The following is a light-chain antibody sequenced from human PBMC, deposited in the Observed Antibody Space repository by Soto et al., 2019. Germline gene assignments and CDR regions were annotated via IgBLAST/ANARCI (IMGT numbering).Light chain of an antibody. CDR2: DAS. Sequence: EIVLTQSPDTLSLSPGARAPLSCRASQSVSRYLAWYQQKPGQTPRLLIYDASNRAAGIPARFSGSGSGTDFTLTISSLEPEDFAVYYCQQRSNWPLTFGGGTKVDIK. J-gene: IGKJ4*01. CDR3: QQRSNWPLT. V-gene: IGKV3-11*01. CDR1: QSVSRY.